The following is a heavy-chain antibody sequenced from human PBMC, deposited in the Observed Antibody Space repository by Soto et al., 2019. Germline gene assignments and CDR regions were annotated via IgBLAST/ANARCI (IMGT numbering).Heavy chain of an antibody. V-gene: IGHV4-34*01. D-gene: IGHD5-12*01. Sequence: TSETLSLTCAVYGGSFSGYYWSWIRQPPGKGLEWIGEINHSGSTNYNPSLKSRVTISVDTSKNQFSLKLSSVTAADTAVYYCARERVDIVATHGGHKFDYWGQGTLVTVSS. J-gene: IGHJ4*02. CDR1: GGSFSGYY. CDR2: INHSGST. CDR3: ARERVDIVATHGGHKFDY.